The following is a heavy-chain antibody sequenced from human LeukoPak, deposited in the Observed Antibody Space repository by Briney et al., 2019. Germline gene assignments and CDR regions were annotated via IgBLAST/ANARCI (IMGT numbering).Heavy chain of an antibody. V-gene: IGHV3-30*04. Sequence: GGSLRLSCAASGFTFSSYAMHWVRQAPGKGLEWVAVISYDGSNKYYADSVKGRFTISRDNSKNTLYLQMNSLRAEDTAVYYCAKDGPYSSSWVHYYYGMDVWGQGTTVTVSS. CDR2: ISYDGSNK. D-gene: IGHD6-13*01. CDR1: GFTFSSYA. J-gene: IGHJ6*02. CDR3: AKDGPYSSSWVHYYYGMDV.